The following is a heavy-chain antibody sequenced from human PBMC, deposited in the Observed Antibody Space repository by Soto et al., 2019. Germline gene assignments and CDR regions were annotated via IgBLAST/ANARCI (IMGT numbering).Heavy chain of an antibody. Sequence: PSETLSLTCTVSGGSISSSSYYWGWIRQPPGKGLEWIGSIYYSGRTYYNPSLKSRVTISVDTSKNQFSLKLSSVTAADTAVYYCARHGGSGVDYWGQGTLVTVS. CDR3: ARHGGSGVDY. CDR2: IYYSGRT. D-gene: IGHD6-19*01. CDR1: GGSISSSSYY. V-gene: IGHV4-39*01. J-gene: IGHJ4*02.